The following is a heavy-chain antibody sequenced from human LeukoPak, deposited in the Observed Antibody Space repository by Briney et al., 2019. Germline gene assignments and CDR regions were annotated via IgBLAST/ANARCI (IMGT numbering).Heavy chain of an antibody. Sequence: GASVKVSCKASGGTFSSYAISWVRQAPGQGLEWMGGIIPIFGTANYAQKFQGRVTITTDESTSTAYMELSSLRSEDTAVYYCARSTPSWGSASFDYWGQGTLVTVSS. V-gene: IGHV1-69*05. CDR2: IIPIFGTA. J-gene: IGHJ4*02. CDR3: ARSTPSWGSASFDY. D-gene: IGHD7-27*01. CDR1: GGTFSSYA.